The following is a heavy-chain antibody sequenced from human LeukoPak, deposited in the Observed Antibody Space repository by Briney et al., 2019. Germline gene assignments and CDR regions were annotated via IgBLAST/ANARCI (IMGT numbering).Heavy chain of an antibody. V-gene: IGHV1-8*01. D-gene: IGHD1-14*01. CDR1: GYSFTAYD. CDR3: ATTLRNNPP. Sequence: ASVKVSCKASGYSFTAYDINWVRQAAGQGLEWIGYINPNTGLTESAQKFQGRVSLTRDTSITTAYMELSSLTSEDTAVYYCATTLRNNPPWGQGTLVTVFS. CDR2: INPNTGLT. J-gene: IGHJ5*02.